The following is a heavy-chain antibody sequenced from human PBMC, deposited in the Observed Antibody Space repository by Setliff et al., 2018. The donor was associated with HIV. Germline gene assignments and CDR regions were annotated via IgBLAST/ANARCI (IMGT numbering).Heavy chain of an antibody. J-gene: IGHJ4*02. V-gene: IGHV4-34*01. CDR2: INHSGNT. Sequence: PSETLSLTCAVYGGSFSDNYWTWIRQPPGKGLEWIGEINHSGNTNFNPSLRSRVNISTDTSKNQFSLRLSFVTAADTAMYYCSRGRGWPIYYFDFWSQGTLVTVS. CDR3: SRGRGWPIYYFDF. CDR1: GGSFSDNY. D-gene: IGHD6-19*01.